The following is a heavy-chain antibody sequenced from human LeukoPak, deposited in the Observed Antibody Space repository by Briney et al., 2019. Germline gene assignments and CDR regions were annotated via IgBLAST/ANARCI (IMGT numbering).Heavy chain of an antibody. V-gene: IGHV3-74*01. J-gene: IGHJ4*02. CDR3: ARGLNWAHDY. D-gene: IGHD1-1*01. CDR1: GFTFSSYW. CDR2: INSDDSNI. Sequence: GRSLRLSCAASGFTFSSYWMHWVRQAPGKGLVWVSRINSDDSNIAYADSVKGRFTISRDNAKNTLYLQMNSLRAEDTAVYYCARGLNWAHDYWGQGTLVTVSS.